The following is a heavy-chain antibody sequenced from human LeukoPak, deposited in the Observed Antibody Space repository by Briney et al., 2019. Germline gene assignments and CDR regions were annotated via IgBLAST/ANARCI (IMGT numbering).Heavy chain of an antibody. Sequence: GGSLRLSCAASGFTFSSYAMHWVRQAPGKGLEYVSAISSNGGSTYYANSVKGRFTISRDNSKNTLYLQMNSLRVEDTAVYYCGKLGGLGASRDYWGQGTLATVSS. CDR1: GFTFSSYA. J-gene: IGHJ4*02. D-gene: IGHD3-16*01. V-gene: IGHV3-64*01. CDR3: GKLGGLGASRDY. CDR2: ISSNGGST.